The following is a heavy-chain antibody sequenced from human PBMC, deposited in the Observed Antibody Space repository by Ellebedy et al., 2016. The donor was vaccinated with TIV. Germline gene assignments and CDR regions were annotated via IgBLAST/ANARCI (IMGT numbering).Heavy chain of an antibody. CDR3: VRDLTNYGSSSY. CDR2: INPKDGDT. D-gene: IGHD3-22*01. Sequence: AASVKVSCKASGYTFTGYYIHWVRQAPGQGLEWVGWINPKDGDTAYAQKLQGRVIMTGDTSITTAYMALIWLISYDTAVYYCVRDLTNYGSSSYWGQGTLVTVSS. J-gene: IGHJ4*02. V-gene: IGHV1-2*02. CDR1: GYTFTGYY.